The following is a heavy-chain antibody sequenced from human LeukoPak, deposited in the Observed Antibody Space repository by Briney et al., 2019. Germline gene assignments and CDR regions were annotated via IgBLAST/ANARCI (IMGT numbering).Heavy chain of an antibody. V-gene: IGHV4-31*03. CDR2: IYYSGST. CDR3: ARDNRDYYDSSGYYTLGD. J-gene: IGHJ4*02. D-gene: IGHD3-22*01. Sequence: SETLSLTCTVSGGSISSGGYNWSWIRQHPGKGLEWIGYIYYSGSTYYNPSLKSRVTISVDTSKNQFSLKLSSVTAADTAVYYCARDNRDYYDSSGYYTLGDWGQGTLVTVSS. CDR1: GGSISSGGYN.